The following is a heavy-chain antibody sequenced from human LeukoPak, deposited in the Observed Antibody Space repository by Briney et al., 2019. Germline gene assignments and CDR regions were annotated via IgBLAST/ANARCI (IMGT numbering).Heavy chain of an antibody. CDR3: ARESGYYYDASGYTFDY. V-gene: IGHV4-39*02. J-gene: IGHJ4*02. Sequence: PSETLSLTCTVSGGSISSSSYYWAWIRQPPGKGLEWIGSIYYSGATYYNPSLKSRVTISVDTSKNQFSLKVSSVTAADTAVYYCARESGYYYDASGYTFDYWGQGILVTVSS. D-gene: IGHD3-22*01. CDR1: GGSISSSSYY. CDR2: IYYSGAT.